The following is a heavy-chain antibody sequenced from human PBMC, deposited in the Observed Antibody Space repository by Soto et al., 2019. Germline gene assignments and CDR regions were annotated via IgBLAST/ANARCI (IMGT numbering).Heavy chain of an antibody. J-gene: IGHJ4*02. CDR2: ISAYSGNT. V-gene: IGHV1-18*01. D-gene: IGHD1-26*01. Sequence: ASVKVSCKASGYTLLSYGISWVRQAPGQGLEWVGWISAYSGNTDYEKRVQERVTLTTDTSTSTAHMELRSLRSDATAVYYCARNPSGSSFDSWGPGXLVTVSS. CDR3: ARNPSGSSFDS. CDR1: GYTLLSYG.